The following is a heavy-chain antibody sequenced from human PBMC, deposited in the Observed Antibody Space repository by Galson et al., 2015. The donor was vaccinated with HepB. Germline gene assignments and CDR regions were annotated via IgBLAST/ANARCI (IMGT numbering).Heavy chain of an antibody. CDR2: IYYSGST. CDR3: ARGGSGWYYFDY. J-gene: IGHJ4*02. D-gene: IGHD6-19*01. V-gene: IGHV4-59*01. Sequence: TLSLTCTVSGGSISSYYWSWIRQPPGKGLEWIGYIYYSGSTNYNPSLKSRVTISVDTSKNQFSLKLSSVTAADTAVYYCARGGSGWYYFDYWGQGTLVTVSS. CDR1: GGSISSYY.